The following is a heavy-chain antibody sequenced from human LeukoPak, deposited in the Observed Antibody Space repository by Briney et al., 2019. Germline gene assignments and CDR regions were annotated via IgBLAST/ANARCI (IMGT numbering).Heavy chain of an antibody. CDR3: ARVGSVSYVYSFDI. V-gene: IGHV1-18*04. Sequence: GSVKVSCKASGYTFTSYGISWVRQAPGQGLEWMGWISAYNGNTNYAQKLQGRVTMTTDTSTSTAYMELRSLRSDDTAVYYCARVGSVSYVYSFDIWGQGTMVTVSS. D-gene: IGHD3-10*01. J-gene: IGHJ3*02. CDR2: ISAYNGNT. CDR1: GYTFTSYG.